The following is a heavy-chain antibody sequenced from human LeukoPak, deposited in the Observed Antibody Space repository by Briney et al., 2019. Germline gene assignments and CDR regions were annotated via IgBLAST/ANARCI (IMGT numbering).Heavy chain of an antibody. V-gene: IGHV3-23*01. Sequence: PGGSLRLSCAASGFAFNFYAMSWVRQAPGKGLEWVSAINGGGYGTYYADSVQGRFTISRDNAKNTLYLQMNSLRAEDTAVYYCASCVAVPGLPDYWGQGTLVTVSS. CDR3: ASCVAVPGLPDY. D-gene: IGHD6-19*01. CDR1: GFAFNFYA. CDR2: INGGGYGT. J-gene: IGHJ4*02.